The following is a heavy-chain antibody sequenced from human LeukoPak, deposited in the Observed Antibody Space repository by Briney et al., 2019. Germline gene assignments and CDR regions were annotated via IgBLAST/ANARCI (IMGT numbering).Heavy chain of an antibody. CDR3: ASPSSGWYNYYYYMDV. CDR2: ISSSGSTI. V-gene: IGHV3-11*04. J-gene: IGHJ6*03. D-gene: IGHD6-19*01. CDR1: GFTFSDYY. Sequence: GGSLRLSCAASGFTFSDYYMSWIRQAPGKGLEWVSYISSSGSTIYYADSVKGRFTISRDNAKNSLYLQMNSLRAEDTAVYYCASPSSGWYNYYYYMDVWGKGTTVTVSS.